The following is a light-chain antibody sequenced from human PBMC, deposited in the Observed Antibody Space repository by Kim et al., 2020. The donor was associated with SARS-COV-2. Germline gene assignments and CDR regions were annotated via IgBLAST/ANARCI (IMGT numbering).Light chain of an antibody. Sequence: SSELTQDPAVSVALGQTVRITCQGDSLRSYYASWYQQKPGQAPVLVIYGKNHRPSGIPDRFSGSRSGNTASLTINGAQAEDEADYYCNSRDSSGNPLFGGGTQLTVL. J-gene: IGLJ2*01. CDR1: SLRSYY. CDR2: GKN. CDR3: NSRDSSGNPL. V-gene: IGLV3-19*01.